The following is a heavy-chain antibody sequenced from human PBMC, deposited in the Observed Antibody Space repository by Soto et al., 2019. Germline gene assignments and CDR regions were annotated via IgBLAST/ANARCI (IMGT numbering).Heavy chain of an antibody. V-gene: IGHV2-5*01. D-gene: IGHD3-9*01. Sequence: SGPTLVNPTQTLTLTCSFSGFSLTTGGVAVGWIRQPPGKALEWLALIYWNDDKRYSPSLKNRLTVTKDTSKNQVVLTLTNMDPVDTATYYCANKLRYLDAMDVWGQGTTVTV. J-gene: IGHJ6*02. CDR2: IYWNDDK. CDR3: ANKLRYLDAMDV. CDR1: GFSLTTGGVA.